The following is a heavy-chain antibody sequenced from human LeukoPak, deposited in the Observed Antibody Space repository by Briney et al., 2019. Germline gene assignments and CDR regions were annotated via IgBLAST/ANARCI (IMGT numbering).Heavy chain of an antibody. Sequence: ASVKVSCKASGYIFTGYYMHWVRQAPGQGLEWMGWINPNSGDTNYAQKLQGRVTMTTDTSTSTAYMELRSLRSDDTAVYYCARDKPPPYYDFWSGQGGFDYWGQGTLVTVSS. CDR1: GYIFTGYY. CDR3: ARDKPPPYYDFWSGQGGFDY. J-gene: IGHJ4*02. D-gene: IGHD3-3*01. V-gene: IGHV1-2*02. CDR2: INPNSGDT.